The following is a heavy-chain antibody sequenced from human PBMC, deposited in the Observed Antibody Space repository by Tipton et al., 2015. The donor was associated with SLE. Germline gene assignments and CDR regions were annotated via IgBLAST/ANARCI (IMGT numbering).Heavy chain of an antibody. CDR3: ARVRGVIMGDAFDI. V-gene: IGHV3-11*06. CDR2: ISSGSSYT. Sequence: LSLTCATSGFTFSDYYMSWIRQAPGKGLEWVSYISSGSSYTNYADSVKGRFTISRDNAKNSLYLQVNSLRAEDTAVYYCARVRGVIMGDAFDIWGQGTMVTVSS. J-gene: IGHJ3*02. D-gene: IGHD3-10*01. CDR1: GFTFSDYY.